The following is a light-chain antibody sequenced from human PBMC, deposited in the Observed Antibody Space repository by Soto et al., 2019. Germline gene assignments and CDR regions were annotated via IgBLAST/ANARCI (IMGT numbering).Light chain of an antibody. J-gene: IGKJ4*01. CDR2: GAS. Sequence: EIVLTQSPGTLSLSPGERATLSCRASQSVGSGYLAWYQQKPGQAPRLLIYGASNRATGIPDRFSGSGSGTDFTLTISSLEPEDFAVYYCHQRAVWPPTFGGGTTVEIK. V-gene: IGKV3D-20*02. CDR3: HQRAVWPPT. CDR1: QSVGSGY.